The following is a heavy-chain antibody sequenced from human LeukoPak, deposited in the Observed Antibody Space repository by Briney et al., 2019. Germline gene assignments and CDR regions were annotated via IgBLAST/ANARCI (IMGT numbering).Heavy chain of an antibody. Sequence: SVKVSCKASGGTFSSYAISWVRQAPGQGLEWMGRIIPILGIANYAQKFQGRVTITADKSTSTAYMELSSLRSEDTAVYYCASSSEGGWYNWFDPWGQGTLVTVSS. CDR2: IIPILGIA. CDR3: ASSSEGGWYNWFDP. D-gene: IGHD6-19*01. V-gene: IGHV1-69*04. J-gene: IGHJ5*02. CDR1: GGTFSSYA.